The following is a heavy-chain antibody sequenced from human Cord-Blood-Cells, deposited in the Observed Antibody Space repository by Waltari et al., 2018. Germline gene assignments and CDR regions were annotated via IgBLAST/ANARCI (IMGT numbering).Heavy chain of an antibody. Sequence: QVQLVQSGAEVKKPGASVKVSCKASGYTFTGYYIHWLLQSPGQGLEWMGWINPNSGGTNYAQKFQGRVTMTRDTSISTAYMELSRLRSDDTAVYYCARDPPITMVRGDNFDYWGQGTLVTVSS. CDR3: ARDPPITMVRGDNFDY. CDR2: INPNSGGT. CDR1: GYTFTGYY. J-gene: IGHJ4*02. D-gene: IGHD3-10*01. V-gene: IGHV1-2*02.